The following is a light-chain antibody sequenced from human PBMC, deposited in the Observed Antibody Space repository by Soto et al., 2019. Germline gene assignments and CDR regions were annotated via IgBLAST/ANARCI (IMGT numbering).Light chain of an antibody. CDR1: TSNIGTDF. CDR2: RND. Sequence: QSVLTQPPSASGTPGQKVTISCSGTTSNIGTDFAYWFQQLPGTAPTLLIYRNDQRPSGVSDRFSGSTSGTSAALAISGLRSEDEADYYCVSWDGSLSGWVFGGGTQLTVL. V-gene: IGLV1-47*01. J-gene: IGLJ3*02. CDR3: VSWDGSLSGWV.